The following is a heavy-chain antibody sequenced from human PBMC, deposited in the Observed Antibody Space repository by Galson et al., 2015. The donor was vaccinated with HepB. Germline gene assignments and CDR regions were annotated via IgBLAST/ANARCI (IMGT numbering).Heavy chain of an antibody. J-gene: IGHJ5*02. CDR3: ARKEARRWLQRGWFDP. D-gene: IGHD5-24*01. V-gene: IGHV4-39*01. CDR2: IYYSGST. Sequence: SETLSLTCTVSGGSISSSSYYWGWIRQPPGKGLEWIGSIYYSGSTYYNPSLKSRVTISVDTSKNQFSLKLSSVTAADTAVYYCARKEARRWLQRGWFDPWGQGTLVTVSS. CDR1: GGSISSSSYY.